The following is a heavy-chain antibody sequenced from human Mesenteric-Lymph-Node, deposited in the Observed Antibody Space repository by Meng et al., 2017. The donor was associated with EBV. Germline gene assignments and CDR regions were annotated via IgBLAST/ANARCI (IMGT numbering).Heavy chain of an antibody. CDR2: INYFGST. CDR1: GGSFSGYY. Sequence: QVQLQQGGAGLLKPSETLSLTCAVYGGSFSGYYWSWIRQPPGKGLEWVGEINYFGSTNYNPSLESRVTISVDTSKNQFSLKLSSVTAADTAVYYGARGGYYYDSSGPHYWGQGTLVTVSS. D-gene: IGHD3-22*01. CDR3: ARGGYYYDSSGPHY. J-gene: IGHJ4*02. V-gene: IGHV4-34*01.